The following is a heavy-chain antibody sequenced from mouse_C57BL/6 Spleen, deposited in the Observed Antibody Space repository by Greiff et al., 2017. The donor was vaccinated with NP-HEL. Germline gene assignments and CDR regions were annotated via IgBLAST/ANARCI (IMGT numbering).Heavy chain of an antibody. Sequence: QVQLKQSGAELVKPGASVKISCKASGYAFSSYWMNWVKQRPGKGLEWIGQIYPGDGDTNYNGKFKGKATLTADKSSSTAYMQLSSLTSEDSAVYFCARRDYDVAWFAYWGQGTLVTVSA. V-gene: IGHV1-80*01. CDR2: IYPGDGDT. D-gene: IGHD2-4*01. CDR1: GYAFSSYW. J-gene: IGHJ3*01. CDR3: ARRDYDVAWFAY.